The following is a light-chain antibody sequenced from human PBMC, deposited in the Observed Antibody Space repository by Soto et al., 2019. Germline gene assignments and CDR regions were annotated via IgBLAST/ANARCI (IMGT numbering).Light chain of an antibody. V-gene: IGKV1-39*01. CDR2: GTS. Sequence: DIQMTQSPSSLSASIGDRVTITCRASQTISNYLNWYQQKPVKAPNLLIYGTSSLQSGVSSRFSGSGSGTDFTLTISSLEPEDYATYYCQQSHSFPFTFGPGTKVDVK. J-gene: IGKJ3*01. CDR3: QQSHSFPFT. CDR1: QTISNY.